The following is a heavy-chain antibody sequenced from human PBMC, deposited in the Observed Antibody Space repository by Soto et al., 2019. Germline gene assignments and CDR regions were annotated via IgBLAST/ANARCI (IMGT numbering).Heavy chain of an antibody. CDR2: ITSGGRSI. Sequence: PGGSLRLSCTASGFTFSDYEMNWVRQAPGKGLEWVSYITSGGRSIYYADSVKGRFIISRDNAENSLYLQMNSLRHEDTAVYYCVRRMASPDQWGQGTLVTVS. CDR1: GFTFSDYE. V-gene: IGHV3-48*03. D-gene: IGHD2-15*01. CDR3: VRRMASPDQ. J-gene: IGHJ4*02.